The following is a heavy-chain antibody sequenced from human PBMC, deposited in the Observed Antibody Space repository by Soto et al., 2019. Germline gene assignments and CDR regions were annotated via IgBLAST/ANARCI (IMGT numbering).Heavy chain of an antibody. D-gene: IGHD3-22*01. CDR1: GFTFSSYA. Sequence: GGSPRLSCAATGFTFSSYAMSWVRQAPGKGLQWVSVISGSGASTYNADSVKGRFTISRDNSKNTLYLQMNSLRAEDTAVYYCAKDYYDMGYYGMDVWGQGTTVTVSS. CDR2: ISGSGAST. CDR3: AKDYYDMGYYGMDV. J-gene: IGHJ6*02. V-gene: IGHV3-23*01.